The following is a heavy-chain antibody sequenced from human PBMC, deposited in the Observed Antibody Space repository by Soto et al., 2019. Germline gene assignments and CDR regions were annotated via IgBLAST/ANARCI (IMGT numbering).Heavy chain of an antibody. CDR3: ASWNANWFDP. Sequence: GESLKISCKGSGYSFTTYWIGWVRQMPGKGLEWMGIIYPGASDTRYSPSFQAQVTLSADKSISTAYLQWSSLKASDTAMYYSASWNANWFDPWGQGTLVTVSS. D-gene: IGHD1-1*01. J-gene: IGHJ5*02. V-gene: IGHV5-51*01. CDR2: IYPGASDT. CDR1: GYSFTTYW.